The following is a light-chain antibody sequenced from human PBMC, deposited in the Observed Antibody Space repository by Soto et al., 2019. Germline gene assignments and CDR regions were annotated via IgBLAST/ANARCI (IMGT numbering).Light chain of an antibody. CDR2: GVS. CDR3: QQRSNWPPLT. CDR1: QSVTSN. J-gene: IGKJ4*01. V-gene: IGKV3-15*01. Sequence: EIVMTQSPATLSVSPGERATLSCRASQSVTSNLAWYQQKPGQAPRLLMYGVSTRATGIPARFGGSGSATEFTLTISSLQSEDFAVYYCQQRSNWPPLTFGGGTKVEIK.